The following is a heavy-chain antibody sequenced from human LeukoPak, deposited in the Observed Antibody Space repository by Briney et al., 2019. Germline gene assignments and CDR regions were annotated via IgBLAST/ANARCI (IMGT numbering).Heavy chain of an antibody. CDR1: GFTFSSYA. Sequence: PGRSLRLSCAASGFTFSSYAMHWVRQAPGKGLEWVAVISYDGSNKYYADSVKGRLTIPRDNSKNTLYLQMNSLRAEDTAVYYCARDQYDSSGYYYLGHPYHYYYYGMDVWGQGTTVTVSS. CDR3: ARDQYDSSGYYYLGHPYHYYYYGMDV. CDR2: ISYDGSNK. D-gene: IGHD3-22*01. J-gene: IGHJ6*02. V-gene: IGHV3-30-3*01.